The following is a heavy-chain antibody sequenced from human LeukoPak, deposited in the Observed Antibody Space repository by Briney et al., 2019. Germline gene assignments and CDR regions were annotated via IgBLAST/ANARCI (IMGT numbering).Heavy chain of an antibody. CDR1: GGSIGGSSRY. D-gene: IGHD1-1*01. CDR2: IYYSGNT. J-gene: IGHJ4*02. Sequence: PSETLSLTCTVSGGSIGGSSRYSGWIRQPPGKGLEWIGSIYYSGNTYSNPSLKSRVTISVDTSKNQFSLKLSSVTAADTAVYYCATYLRTTGTYYFDYWGQGTLVTDSS. V-gene: IGHV4-39*01. CDR3: ATYLRTTGTYYFDY.